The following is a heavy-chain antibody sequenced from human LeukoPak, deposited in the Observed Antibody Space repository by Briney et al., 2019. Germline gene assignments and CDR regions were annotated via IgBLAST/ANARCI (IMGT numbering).Heavy chain of an antibody. J-gene: IGHJ4*02. V-gene: IGHV4-39*01. CDR2: IHYTGAT. Sequence: SETLSLTCTLSGASIGSKNYYWGWVRQPPGKGLQWIGTIHYTGATYYNPSLQGRGIMSVDTSNNQFSLKLSSVTATDTAVYFCARHSSDYGSGNYSEPFDLWGQGTLVTVSS. CDR3: ARHSSDYGSGNYSEPFDL. CDR1: GASIGSKNYY. D-gene: IGHD3-10*01.